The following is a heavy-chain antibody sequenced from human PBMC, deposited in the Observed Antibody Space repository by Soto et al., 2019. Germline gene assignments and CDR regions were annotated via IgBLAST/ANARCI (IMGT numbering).Heavy chain of an antibody. CDR2: MNPNSGNT. D-gene: IGHD2-2*01. Sequence: ASVKVSCKASGYTSTSYDINWVRQATGQGLEWMGWMNPNSGNTGYAQKSQGRVTMTRNTSISTAYMELGSLRSEDTAVYYCARGYCSSTSCYYYYYYGMDVWGQGTTVTVSS. CDR1: GYTSTSYD. V-gene: IGHV1-8*01. CDR3: ARGYCSSTSCYYYYYYGMDV. J-gene: IGHJ6*02.